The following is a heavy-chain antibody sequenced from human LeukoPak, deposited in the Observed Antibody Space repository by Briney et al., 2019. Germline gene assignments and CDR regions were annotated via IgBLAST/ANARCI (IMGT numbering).Heavy chain of an antibody. D-gene: IGHD4-17*01. CDR1: GYTFTSYG. Sequence: ASVKVSCKASGYTFTSYGISLVRQAPGQGLEWMGWISAYNGNTNYAQKLQGRVTMTTDTSTSTAYMELRSLRSDDTAVYYCARVLGSMTTVTNFDYWGQGTLVTVSS. CDR3: ARVLGSMTTVTNFDY. J-gene: IGHJ4*02. V-gene: IGHV1-18*01. CDR2: ISAYNGNT.